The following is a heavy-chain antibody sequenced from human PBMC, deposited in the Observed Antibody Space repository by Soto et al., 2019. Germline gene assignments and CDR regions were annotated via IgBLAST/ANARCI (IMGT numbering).Heavy chain of an antibody. Sequence: ASVKVSCKASGYTFTSYYMHWVRQAPGQGLEWMGIINPSGGSTSYAQKFQGRVTMTRDTSTSTVYMELSSLRSEDTAVYYCASDPYPIAAAAPYYYYGMDVWGQGTTVTVSS. J-gene: IGHJ6*02. CDR2: INPSGGST. CDR3: ASDPYPIAAAAPYYYYGMDV. V-gene: IGHV1-46*01. D-gene: IGHD6-13*01. CDR1: GYTFTSYY.